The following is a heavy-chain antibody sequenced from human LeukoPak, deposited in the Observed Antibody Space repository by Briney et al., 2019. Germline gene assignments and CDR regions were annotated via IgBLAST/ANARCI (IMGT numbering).Heavy chain of an antibody. CDR3: ARALVGATPSLWY. J-gene: IGHJ4*02. D-gene: IGHD1-26*01. V-gene: IGHV1-69*13. CDR2: ITRIVGKA. CDR1: VGTFSRYA. Sequence: SVKVSCKASVGTFSRYAIRWVRQAPGHGVEWVGGITRIVGKANYTQKFQGRVTITADESTSTAYMALSSLRSEDTAVYYCARALVGATPSLWYGGQGTLVTVSS.